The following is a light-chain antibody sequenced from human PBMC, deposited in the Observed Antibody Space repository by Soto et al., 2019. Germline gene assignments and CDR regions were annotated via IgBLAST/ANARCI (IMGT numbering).Light chain of an antibody. CDR2: EVS. J-gene: IGLJ1*01. V-gene: IGLV2-14*01. CDR3: SSYTTSNTYV. CDR1: SSDVGGYNY. Sequence: QSVLTQPASVSGYPGQSITISCTGRSSDVGGYNYVSWYQQHPGKAPKFMTYEVSRRPSGVSNRFSGSKSGNTASLTVSGLQAEDEADYYCSSYTTSNTYVFGTGTKVTVL.